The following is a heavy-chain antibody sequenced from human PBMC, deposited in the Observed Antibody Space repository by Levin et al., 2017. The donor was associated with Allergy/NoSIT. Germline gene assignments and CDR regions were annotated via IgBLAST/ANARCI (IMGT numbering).Heavy chain of an antibody. D-gene: IGHD7-27*01. CDR1: GFTFGDYA. J-gene: IGHJ4*02. CDR2: INWNRDKI. Sequence: GGSLRLSCAASGFTFGDYAMHWVRQAPGKGLEWVSGINWNRDKIGYADSVRARFTISRDNAKNSLYLQMNSLGPEDTALYYCAKGLSWGSPNTVDYWGLGTLFTVSS. CDR3: AKGLSWGSPNTVDY. V-gene: IGHV3-9*01.